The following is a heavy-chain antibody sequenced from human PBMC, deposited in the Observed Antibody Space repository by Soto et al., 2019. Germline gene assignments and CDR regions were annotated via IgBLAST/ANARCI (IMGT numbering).Heavy chain of an antibody. Sequence: PSETLSLTCTVSGGSISSYYWSWIRQPPGKGLEWIGYIYYSGSTNYNPSLKSRVTISVDTSKNQFSLKLSSVTAADTAVYYCARDRHPRSWFDPWGQGTLVTVSS. CDR3: ARDRHPRSWFDP. J-gene: IGHJ5*02. CDR1: GGSISSYY. V-gene: IGHV4-59*01. CDR2: IYYSGST.